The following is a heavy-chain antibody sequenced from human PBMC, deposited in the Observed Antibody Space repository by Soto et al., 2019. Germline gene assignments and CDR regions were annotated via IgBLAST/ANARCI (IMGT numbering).Heavy chain of an antibody. CDR1: GYTFTGYA. D-gene: IGHD2-21*02. CDR3: ARAVAVTADLDY. CDR2: INAGNGNT. Sequence: QVQLVQSGAEEKKPGASVKVSCKASGYTFTGYAMHWVRQAPGQRLEWMGWINAGNGNTKYSQKFQGRVTITRDTPARRAYTEPSSLRSDDTAVYYCARAVAVTADLDYWGQGPRVTVSS. J-gene: IGHJ4*02. V-gene: IGHV1-3*05.